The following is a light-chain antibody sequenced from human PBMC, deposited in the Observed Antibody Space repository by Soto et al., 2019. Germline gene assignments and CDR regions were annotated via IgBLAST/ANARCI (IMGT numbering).Light chain of an antibody. V-gene: IGKV1-39*01. CDR1: KYINNY. CDR2: AAY. CDR3: QQSYSTPPYT. Sequence: DIQMTQSPSSLSTSVGDRVTITCRASKYINNYLNWYQQKPGKAPKLLIFAAYNLQSGVPSRFHGSGSGKDFTLTISRLQPEDFATYYCQQSYSTPPYTFGQGTKLDMK. J-gene: IGKJ2*01.